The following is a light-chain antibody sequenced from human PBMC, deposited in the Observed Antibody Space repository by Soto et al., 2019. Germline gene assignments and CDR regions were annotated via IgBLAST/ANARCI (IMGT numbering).Light chain of an antibody. J-gene: IGKJ1*01. CDR2: GAS. V-gene: IGKV3-15*01. Sequence: EILLTQSPASLSVSPGESATLSCRASQSLNTDLAWYQQKPGQAPRLLLYGASIRATGTPTRFSGSGSGTEFTLTISSLQSEDFAIYYCQQRSNWPPWTFGQGTKVDIK. CDR3: QQRSNWPPWT. CDR1: QSLNTD.